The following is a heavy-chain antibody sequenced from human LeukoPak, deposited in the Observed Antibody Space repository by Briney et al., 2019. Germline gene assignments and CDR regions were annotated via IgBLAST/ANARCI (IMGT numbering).Heavy chain of an antibody. CDR2: ISSSSSTI. V-gene: IGHV3-48*01. CDR3: ARASVRGPIQDAFDI. D-gene: IGHD3-10*01. Sequence: GGSLRLSCAASGFTFSSYSMNWVRQAPGKGLEWVSYISSSSSTIYYADSVKGRFTISRDNSKNTLYLQMNSLRAEDTAVFYCARASVRGPIQDAFDIWGQGTTVTVSS. CDR1: GFTFSSYS. J-gene: IGHJ3*02.